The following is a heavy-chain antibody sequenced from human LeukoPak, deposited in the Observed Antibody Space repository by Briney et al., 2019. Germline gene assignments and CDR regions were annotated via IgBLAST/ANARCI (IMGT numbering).Heavy chain of an antibody. CDR3: ARLGSGRRGFDP. Sequence: ASVKVSCKASGYTFTSYAMHWVRQAPGQRLEWMGWINAGKGNTKYSQKFQGRVTITRDTSASTAYMELSSLRAEDTAVYYCARLGSGRRGFDPWGQGTLVTVSS. V-gene: IGHV1-3*01. CDR2: INAGKGNT. CDR1: GYTFTSYA. J-gene: IGHJ5*02. D-gene: IGHD3-10*01.